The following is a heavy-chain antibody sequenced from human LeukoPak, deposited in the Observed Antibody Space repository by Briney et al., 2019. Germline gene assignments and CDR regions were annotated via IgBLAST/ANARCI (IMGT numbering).Heavy chain of an antibody. Sequence: GGSLRLSCAASGFTFSSYAMSWVRQAPGKGLEWVSAISGSGGSTYYADSVKGRFTISRDNSKNTLYLQMNSLRAEDTAVYYCASGSSARLYFDYWGQGTLVTVSS. CDR2: ISGSGGST. CDR1: GFTFSSYA. CDR3: ASGSSARLYFDY. V-gene: IGHV3-23*01. J-gene: IGHJ4*02. D-gene: IGHD5-18*01.